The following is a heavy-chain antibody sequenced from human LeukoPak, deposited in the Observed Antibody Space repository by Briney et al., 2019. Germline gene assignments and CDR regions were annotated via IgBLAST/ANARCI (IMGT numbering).Heavy chain of an antibody. Sequence: SETLSLTCAVYGGSFSGYYWSWIRQPPGKGLEWIGEINHSGSTNYNPSLKSRVTISVDTSKNRFSLKLSSVTAADTAVYYCARGSCSGGSCYREFDYWGQGTLVTVSS. D-gene: IGHD2-15*01. CDR2: INHSGST. V-gene: IGHV4-34*01. J-gene: IGHJ4*02. CDR3: ARGSCSGGSCYREFDY. CDR1: GGSFSGYY.